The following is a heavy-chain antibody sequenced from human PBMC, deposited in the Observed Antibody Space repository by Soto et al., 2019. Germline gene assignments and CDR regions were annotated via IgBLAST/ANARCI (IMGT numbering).Heavy chain of an antibody. CDR1: GGSISSYY. CDR3: ARSEATPDAFDI. CDR2: IYYSGST. Sequence: SETLSLTCTVSGGSISSYYWSWIRQPPGKGLEWIGYIYYSGSTNYNPSLKSRVTISVDTSKNQFSLKLSSVTAADTALYYCARSEATPDAFDIWGQGTMVTVSS. J-gene: IGHJ3*02. D-gene: IGHD5-12*01. V-gene: IGHV4-59*01.